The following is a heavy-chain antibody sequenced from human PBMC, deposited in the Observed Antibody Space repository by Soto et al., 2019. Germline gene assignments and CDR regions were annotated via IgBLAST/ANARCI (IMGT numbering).Heavy chain of an antibody. J-gene: IGHJ4*02. CDR1: GGSISSSSYY. D-gene: IGHD1-26*01. CDR2: IYYSGST. V-gene: IGHV4-39*01. Sequence: SATLSLTCTVSGGSISSSSYYWGWIRQPPGKGLEWIGSIYYSGSTYYNPSLKSRVTISVDTSKNQFSLKLSSVTAADTAVYYCASRPREYSGSYWFDYWGQGTLVTVSS. CDR3: ASRPREYSGSYWFDY.